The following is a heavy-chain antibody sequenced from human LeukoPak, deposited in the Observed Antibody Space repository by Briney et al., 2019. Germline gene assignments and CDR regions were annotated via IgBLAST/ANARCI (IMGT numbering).Heavy chain of an antibody. D-gene: IGHD2-15*01. CDR1: GGSISRINW. V-gene: IGHV4-4*02. CDR3: VAYCGGGNCLDY. CDR2: IYHTGST. J-gene: IGHJ4*02. Sequence: PSGTLSLTYTVSGGSISRINWWNWVRQPPGRGLEWIGEIYHTGSTNYNPSLRSRLTMSVDKPRNQFSLRLSSVTAADTAVYYCVAYCGGGNCLDYWGQGTLVTVSS.